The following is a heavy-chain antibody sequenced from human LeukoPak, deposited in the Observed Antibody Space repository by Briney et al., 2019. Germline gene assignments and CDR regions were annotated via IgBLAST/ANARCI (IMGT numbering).Heavy chain of an antibody. CDR2: ISYDVSNK. V-gene: IGHV3-30*18. Sequence: GGSLRLSCAASGFTFSSYGMHWVRQAPGKGVEWVAVISYDVSNKYYADPVKGRFTISRDNCKNTLYLQMNSLRAEDTAVYYCAKLPWGDHDLFDYWGQGTLVTVSS. D-gene: IGHD2-21*02. J-gene: IGHJ4*02. CDR3: AKLPWGDHDLFDY. CDR1: GFTFSSYG.